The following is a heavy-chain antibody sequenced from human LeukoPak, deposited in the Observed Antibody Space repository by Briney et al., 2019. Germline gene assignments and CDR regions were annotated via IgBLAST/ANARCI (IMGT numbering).Heavy chain of an antibody. D-gene: IGHD6-13*01. CDR2: IRYDGSNK. V-gene: IGHV3-30*02. J-gene: IGHJ3*02. CDR3: ATDQGMDSSSWYPTFDAFDI. CDR1: GFTFSSYW. Sequence: PGGSLRLSCAASGFTFSSYWMHWVRQAPGKGLEWVAFIRYDGSNKYYADSVKGRFTISRDNSKNTLYLQMNSLRAEDTAVYYCATDQGMDSSSWYPTFDAFDIWGRGTMVTVSS.